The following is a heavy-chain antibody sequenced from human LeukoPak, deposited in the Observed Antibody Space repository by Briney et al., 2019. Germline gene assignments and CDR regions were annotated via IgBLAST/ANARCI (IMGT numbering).Heavy chain of an antibody. CDR3: ARDGEQEVRGAGGNWFDP. J-gene: IGHJ5*02. CDR2: INPNSGGT. V-gene: IGHV1-2*02. Sequence: GASVKVSCKASGYTFTGYYMHWVRQAPGQGLEWMGWINPNSGGTNYAQKFQGRVTMTRDTSISTAYMELSRLRSDDTAVYYCARDGEQEVRGAGGNWFDPWGQGTLVTVSS. CDR1: GYTFTGYY. D-gene: IGHD3-10*01.